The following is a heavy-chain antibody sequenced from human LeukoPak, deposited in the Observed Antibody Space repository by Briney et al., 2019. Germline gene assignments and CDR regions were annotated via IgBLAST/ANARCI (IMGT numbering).Heavy chain of an antibody. Sequence: SETLSLTCAVSGGSISSSNWWSWVRQPPGKGLEWIGEIYHSGSTNYNPSLKSRVTISVDKSKNQFSLKLSSVTAADTAVYYCARGLRYSYGYLYYYYGMDVWGQGTTVTVSS. CDR2: IYHSGST. CDR3: ARGLRYSYGYLYYYYGMDV. D-gene: IGHD5-18*01. CDR1: GGSISSSNW. V-gene: IGHV4-4*02. J-gene: IGHJ6*02.